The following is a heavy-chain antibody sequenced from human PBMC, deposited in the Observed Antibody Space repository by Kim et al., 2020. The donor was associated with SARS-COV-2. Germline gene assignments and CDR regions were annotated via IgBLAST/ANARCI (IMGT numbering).Heavy chain of an antibody. CDR3: ARGYRRDYFDY. Sequence: SETLSLTCTVSGGSISSYYWSWIRQPPGKGLEWIGYIYYSGSTNYNPSHKSRVTITVETSKNQFSLKLSSVTAADTAVYYCARGYRRDYFDYWGQGTLVTVSS. CDR1: GGSISSYY. D-gene: IGHD3-16*02. J-gene: IGHJ4*02. CDR2: IYYSGST. V-gene: IGHV4-59*13.